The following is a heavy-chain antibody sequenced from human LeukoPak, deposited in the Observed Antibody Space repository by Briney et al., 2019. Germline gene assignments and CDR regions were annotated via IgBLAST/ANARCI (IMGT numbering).Heavy chain of an antibody. J-gene: IGHJ4*02. D-gene: IGHD5-24*01. Sequence: HPGGSLRLSCAASGFTFSSYAMSWVRQAPGKGLDWVSAISANAYSTYYADSVKGRFTISRDSSRNTLYLQMSGLRAEDTAVYYCAKGGPINGDGYVDYWGQGALVTVSS. CDR2: ISANAYST. CDR3: AKGGPINGDGYVDY. CDR1: GFTFSSYA. V-gene: IGHV3-23*01.